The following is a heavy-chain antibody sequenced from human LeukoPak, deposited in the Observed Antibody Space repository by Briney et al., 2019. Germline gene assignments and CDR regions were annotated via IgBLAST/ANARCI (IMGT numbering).Heavy chain of an antibody. D-gene: IGHD3-3*01. Sequence: GGSLRLSCVASGFTFSHFAMHWVRQAPGEGLEWVSVISGSGPTTYYADSVKGRFTISRDNSKNTLFLLMNGLRAEDKAVYYCAKVSSDFWGSYTFDHWGQGTPVPVSS. CDR2: ISGSGPTT. V-gene: IGHV3-23*01. CDR3: AKVSSDFWGSYTFDH. CDR1: GFTFSHFA. J-gene: IGHJ4*02.